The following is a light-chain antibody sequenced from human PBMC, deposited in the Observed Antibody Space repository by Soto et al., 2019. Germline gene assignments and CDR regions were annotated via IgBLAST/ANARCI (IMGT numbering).Light chain of an antibody. CDR1: RSISSW. Sequence: DIQMTQSPSTLSASVGDRVTITCRASRSISSWLAWYQQKPGKAPKLLIYDASSLESGVPSRFSGSGSGTEFTLTISSLQPDDFATYYCQQYNSYIFGQGTRLEIK. CDR3: QQYNSYI. CDR2: DAS. J-gene: IGKJ5*01. V-gene: IGKV1-5*01.